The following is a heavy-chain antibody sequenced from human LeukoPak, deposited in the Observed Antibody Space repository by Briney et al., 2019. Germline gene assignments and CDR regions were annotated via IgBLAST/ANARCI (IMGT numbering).Heavy chain of an antibody. CDR3: ARDVDGSGSLPGGWSDY. J-gene: IGHJ4*02. V-gene: IGHV3-21*01. CDR2: ISSSSSYI. Sequence: GGSLRLSCAASGFTFSSYSMNWVRQAPGKGLEWVSSISSSSSYIYYADSVKGRFTISRDNAKNSLYLQMNSLRAEDTAVYYCARDVDGSGSLPGGWSDYWGQGTLVTVSS. CDR1: GFTFSSYS. D-gene: IGHD3-10*01.